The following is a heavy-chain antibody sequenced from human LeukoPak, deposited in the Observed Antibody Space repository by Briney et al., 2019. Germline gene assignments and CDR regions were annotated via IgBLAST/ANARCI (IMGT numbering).Heavy chain of an antibody. CDR1: GFAFNTYS. CDR3: ARLVGAMYFDY. V-gene: IGHV3-21*01. Sequence: PGGSLRLSCEASGFAFNTYSINWIRQAPGKGLEWVSSISAGGDFIYYADSMKGRFTVSRDNAKNFVYLQMDSLRADDTAVYYCARLVGAMYFDYWGQGTLVTVSS. D-gene: IGHD1-26*01. J-gene: IGHJ4*02. CDR2: ISAGGDFI.